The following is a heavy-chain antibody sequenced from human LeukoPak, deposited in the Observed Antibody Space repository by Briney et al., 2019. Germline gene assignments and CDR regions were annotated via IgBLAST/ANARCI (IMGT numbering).Heavy chain of an antibody. D-gene: IGHD3-16*02. V-gene: IGHV4-59*01. CDR1: GGSISSYY. CDR2: IYYSGST. Sequence: TSETLSLTCTVSGGSISSYYWSWIRQPPGKGLEWIGYIYYSGSTNYNPSLKSRVTISVDTSNNQFSLGLRSVTAADTAVYYCARVAWGTYRSHYYFDYWGQGTLVTVSS. CDR3: ARVAWGTYRSHYYFDY. J-gene: IGHJ4*02.